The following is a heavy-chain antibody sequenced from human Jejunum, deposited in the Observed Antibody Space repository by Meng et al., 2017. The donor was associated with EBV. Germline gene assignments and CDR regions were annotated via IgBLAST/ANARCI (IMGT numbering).Heavy chain of an antibody. CDR1: GYTFSSYA. CDR3: ARDWGGDYLDY. J-gene: IGHJ4*02. Sequence: QSVQSGLELKKPGASVKVSCKASGYTFSSYAMNWVRRAPGQGLKWMGWINTKTGNPTYAQGFTGRFVFSLDTSVGTAYLQISSLKAEDTAVYYCARDWGGDYLDYWGQGTLVTVSS. V-gene: IGHV7-4-1*02. CDR2: INTKTGNP. D-gene: IGHD3-10*01.